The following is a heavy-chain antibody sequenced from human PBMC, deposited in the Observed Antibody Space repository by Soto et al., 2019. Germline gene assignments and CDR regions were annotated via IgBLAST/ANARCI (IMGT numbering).Heavy chain of an antibody. J-gene: IGHJ6*02. V-gene: IGHV4-59*08. CDR2: IYYSGST. Sequence: SETLSLTCTVSGGSISSYYWSWIRQPPGKGLEWIGYIYYSGSTNYNPSHKSRVTITVDTSKNQYSLKRSSLTAADTAVYYCARHLVGATKDYYYGMDVWGQGTTVTVSS. CDR1: GGSISSYY. D-gene: IGHD1-26*01. CDR3: ARHLVGATKDYYYGMDV.